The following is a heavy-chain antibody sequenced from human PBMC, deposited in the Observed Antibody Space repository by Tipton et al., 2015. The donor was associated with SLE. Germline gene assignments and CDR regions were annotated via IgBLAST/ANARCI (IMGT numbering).Heavy chain of an antibody. CDR3: ARHEAAHCGGECPGVYYYKDV. V-gene: IGHV4-39*01. Sequence: LRLSCTVSGGSISSSSYYWGWIRHPPGKGLEWIGSIYYSGRTFYNPSLKSRVTISVDTSKNQFSLKLSSVTAAEPAVYYCARHEAAHCGGECPGVYYYKDVWGKGTTVTVSS. CDR1: GGSISSSSYY. CDR2: IYYSGRT. J-gene: IGHJ6*03. D-gene: IGHD2-21*01.